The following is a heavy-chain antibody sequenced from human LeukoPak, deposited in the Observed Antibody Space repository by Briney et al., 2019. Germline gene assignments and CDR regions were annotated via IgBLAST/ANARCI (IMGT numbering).Heavy chain of an antibody. Sequence: PGRSLRLSCGASGFTFSSYWMHWVRQAPGEGLVWVSRINDDGSTTTYADSVKGRFTISRDNAKNTLYLQMNSLRTEDTAVYYCARPPGTSPCFDYWGQGTLVTVSS. D-gene: IGHD1-1*01. CDR2: INDDGSTT. V-gene: IGHV3-74*03. J-gene: IGHJ4*02. CDR1: GFTFSSYW. CDR3: ARPPGTSPCFDY.